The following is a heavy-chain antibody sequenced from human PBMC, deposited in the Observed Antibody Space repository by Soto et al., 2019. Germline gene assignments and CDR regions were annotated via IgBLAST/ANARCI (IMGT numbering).Heavy chain of an antibody. D-gene: IGHD3-22*01. Sequence: VRLSCAASGFTVSSNYMSWVRQAPGKGLEWVSVIYSGGSTYYADSVKGRFTISRDNSKNTLYLQMNSLRAEDTAVYYCARSSSGYYYVGPYYFDYSGQGTLVTVS. V-gene: IGHV3-53*01. CDR1: GFTVSSNY. J-gene: IGHJ4*02. CDR2: IYSGGST. CDR3: ARSSSGYYYVGPYYFDY.